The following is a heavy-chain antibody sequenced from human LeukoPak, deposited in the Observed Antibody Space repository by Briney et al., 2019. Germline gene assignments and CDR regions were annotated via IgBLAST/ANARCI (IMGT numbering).Heavy chain of an antibody. J-gene: IGHJ6*02. CDR3: AKGRGAAAGFMDV. CDR1: GFTFDDYA. CDR2: ISGDGGST. Sequence: GGSLRLSCAAFGFTFDDYAMHWVRQAPGKGLEWVSLISGDGGSTYYADSVKGRFTISRDNSKSSLYLQMNSLRTEDTALYYCAKGRGAAAGFMDVWGQGNTVTVSS. D-gene: IGHD6-13*01. V-gene: IGHV3-43*02.